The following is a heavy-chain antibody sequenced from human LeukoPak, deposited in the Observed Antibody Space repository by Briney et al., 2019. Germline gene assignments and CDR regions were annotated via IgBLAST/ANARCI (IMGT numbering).Heavy chain of an antibody. D-gene: IGHD3-10*01. CDR1: GGSFSGYY. CDR2: INHSGST. V-gene: IGHV4-34*01. J-gene: IGHJ5*02. CDR3: ARGGYYGSGNDFRFDP. Sequence: ASETLSLTCAVYGGSFSGYYWSWIRQPPGKGLEWIGEINHSGSTNYDPSLKSRVTISVDTSKNQFSLKLSSVTATDTAVYYCARGGYYGSGNDFRFDPWGQGTLVTVSS.